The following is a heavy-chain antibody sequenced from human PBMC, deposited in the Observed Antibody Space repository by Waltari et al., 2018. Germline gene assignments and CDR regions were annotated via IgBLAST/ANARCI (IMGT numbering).Heavy chain of an antibody. J-gene: IGHJ3*02. CDR2: IYYSGST. CDR1: GGSISSYY. V-gene: IGHV4-59*01. D-gene: IGHD4-17*01. CDR3: ARLYGDSDAFDI. Sequence: QVQLQESGPGLVKPSETLSLTCTVSGGSISSYYWIWIRQPPGKGLEWIGYIYYSGSTNYNPSLKSRVTISVDTSKNQFSLKLSSVTAADTVVYYCARLYGDSDAFDIWGQGTMVTVSS.